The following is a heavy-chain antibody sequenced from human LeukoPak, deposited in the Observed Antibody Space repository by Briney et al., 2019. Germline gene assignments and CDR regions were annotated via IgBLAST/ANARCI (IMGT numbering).Heavy chain of an antibody. Sequence: ASVKVSCKASGCTFTSYAMNWVRQAPGQGLEWMGWINTNTGNPTYAQGFTGRFVFSLDASVSTAYLQISSLKAEDTAVYYCARDQAYCGGDCYFRDAFDIWGQGTMVTVSS. CDR3: ARDQAYCGGDCYFRDAFDI. CDR2: INTNTGNP. J-gene: IGHJ3*02. V-gene: IGHV7-4-1*02. CDR1: GCTFTSYA. D-gene: IGHD2-21*02.